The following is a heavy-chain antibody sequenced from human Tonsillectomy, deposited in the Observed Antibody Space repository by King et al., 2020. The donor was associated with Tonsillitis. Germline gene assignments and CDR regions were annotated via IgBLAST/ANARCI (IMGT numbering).Heavy chain of an antibody. D-gene: IGHD6-19*01. CDR2: IKQDGRDK. CDR3: ARDGSSGWDAFNI. Sequence: VQLVESGGGLVQPGGSLRLSCAASGFTFSNSWRSWVRQAPGKGLEWVASIKQDGRDKYYVDSVKGRFTISRDNAKNSLYLQLNSLRADDTAVYYCARDGSSGWDAFNIWGQGTKVTVSS. CDR1: GFTFSNSW. J-gene: IGHJ3*02. V-gene: IGHV3-7*01.